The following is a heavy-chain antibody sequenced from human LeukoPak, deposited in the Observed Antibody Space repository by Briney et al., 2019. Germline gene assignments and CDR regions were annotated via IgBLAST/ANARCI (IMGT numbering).Heavy chain of an antibody. V-gene: IGHV4-59*01. J-gene: IGHJ6*03. D-gene: IGHD3-16*01. CDR1: GGYISSYY. CDR3: ARERDYVWGSYPYMDV. CDR2: IYYSGST. Sequence: SETLSLTCTVSGGYISSYYWSWIRQTPGKGLEWIGYIYYSGSTNYNPSLKSRVTISVDTTKNQFSLKLSSVTAADTAVYYCARERDYVWGSYPYMDVWGKGTTVTVSS.